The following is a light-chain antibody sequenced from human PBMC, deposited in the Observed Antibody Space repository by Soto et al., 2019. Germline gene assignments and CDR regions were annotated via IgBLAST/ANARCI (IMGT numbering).Light chain of an antibody. CDR2: AAS. CDR3: QQSYSVRT. CDR1: QSISNY. J-gene: IGKJ1*01. V-gene: IGKV1-39*01. Sequence: DIQMTQSPSSLSASVGDRVTIACRASQSISNYLNWYQQKPGKAPKHLIYAASSLQSGVPSRFSGSGSGTDFTLTISRLQSEGFATYYCQQSYSVRTFGQGTKVEVK.